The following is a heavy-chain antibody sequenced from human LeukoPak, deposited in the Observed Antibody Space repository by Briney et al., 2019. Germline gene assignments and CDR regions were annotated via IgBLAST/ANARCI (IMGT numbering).Heavy chain of an antibody. CDR2: IIPIFGTP. CDR1: GGTFSSYA. J-gene: IGHJ6*03. D-gene: IGHD3-10*01. Sequence: ASVKVSCKASGGTFSSYAISWVRQAPGQGLEWMGGIIPIFGTPNYAPKFQGRVTITADESTSTAYMELSSLRSEDTAVYYCAGRGGLLWFGELPQAYYYYMDVWGKGTTVTISS. CDR3: AGRGGLLWFGELPQAYYYYMDV. V-gene: IGHV1-69*13.